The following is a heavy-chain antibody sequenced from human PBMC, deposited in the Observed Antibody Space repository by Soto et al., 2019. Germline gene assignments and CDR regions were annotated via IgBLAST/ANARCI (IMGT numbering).Heavy chain of an antibody. V-gene: IGHV4-59*01. J-gene: IGHJ4*02. Sequence: SQTLSLTCPVAGCSISSYYWSWIRQPPGKGLEWIGYIYYSGSTNYNPSLTSRVTISVDTSKNQFSLKLSSVTAADTAVYYCARVGDFWSGYPKRGYYFDYWGQGTLVTVSS. D-gene: IGHD3-3*01. CDR1: GCSISSYY. CDR2: IYYSGST. CDR3: ARVGDFWSGYPKRGYYFDY.